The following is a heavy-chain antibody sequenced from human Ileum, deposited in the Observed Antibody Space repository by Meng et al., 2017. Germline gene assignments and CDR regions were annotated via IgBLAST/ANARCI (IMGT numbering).Heavy chain of an antibody. CDR3: ARGGVLAGSGDTDAFDI. J-gene: IGHJ3*02. V-gene: IGHV1-2*06. CDR1: GYTFTGYY. CDR2: ITPNSGDT. D-gene: IGHD6-19*01. Sequence: ASVKVSCKASGYTFTGYYIHWVRQAPGQGLEWMGLITPNSGDTRYAQKFQGRVTMTRDTSTSTAYMELSRLTSDDTAVHYCARGGVLAGSGDTDAFDIWGQGTMVTGS.